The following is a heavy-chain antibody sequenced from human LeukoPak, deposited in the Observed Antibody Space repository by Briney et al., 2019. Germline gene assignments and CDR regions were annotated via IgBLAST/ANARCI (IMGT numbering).Heavy chain of an antibody. Sequence: SETLSLTCSVSGGSISSYYWTWIRQPPGKGLEWIGYIYYSGSTNYTPSLKSRVTISVDTSKNQFSLKLNSVTAADTAMYYCARLVTGATNWFDPWGQGTLVTVSS. CDR2: IYYSGST. CDR1: GGSISSYY. CDR3: ARLVTGATNWFDP. D-gene: IGHD1-20*01. J-gene: IGHJ5*02. V-gene: IGHV4-59*08.